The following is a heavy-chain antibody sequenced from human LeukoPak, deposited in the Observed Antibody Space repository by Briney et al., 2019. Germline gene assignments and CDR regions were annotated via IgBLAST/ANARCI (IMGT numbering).Heavy chain of an antibody. CDR1: GFTFSGYS. D-gene: IGHD3-16*01. J-gene: IGHJ4*02. CDR2: ISSGSNTI. V-gene: IGHV3-48*01. CDR3: AKVGSTLIKFPFDY. Sequence: GGSLRLSCAASGFTFSGYSMNWVRQAPGKGLEWVSYISSGSNTIYYADSVKGRFTISRDNSKNTLYLQMNSPRAEDTAVYYCAKVGSTLIKFPFDYWGQGTLVTVSS.